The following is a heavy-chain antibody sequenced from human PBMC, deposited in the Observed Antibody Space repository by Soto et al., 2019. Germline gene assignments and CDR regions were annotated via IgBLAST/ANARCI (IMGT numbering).Heavy chain of an antibody. D-gene: IGHD3-3*01. J-gene: IGHJ5*02. CDR2: IIPILGIA. V-gene: IGHV1-69*02. Sequence: ASVKVSCKASGGTFSSYTISWVRQAPRQGLEWMGRIIPILGIANYAQKLQGRVTMTTDTSTSTAYMELRSLRSDDTAVYYCARSPSTEYYDFWSGPRENWFDPWGQGTLVTVSS. CDR1: GGTFSSYT. CDR3: ARSPSTEYYDFWSGPRENWFDP.